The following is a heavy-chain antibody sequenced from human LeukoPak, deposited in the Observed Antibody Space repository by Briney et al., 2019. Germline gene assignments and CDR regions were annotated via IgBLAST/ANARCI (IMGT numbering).Heavy chain of an antibody. D-gene: IGHD2-21*02. Sequence: SETLSLTCTVSGDSISSGSYYWTWIRQPAGKGLEWIGRIYTSGSTINNPSLKNTNYNPSLKSRLTMSVDRSQNQFSLKMTSVTAADTAMYYCARDTALWTFDIWGQGTMVTVSS. V-gene: IGHV4-61*02. CDR3: ARDTALWTFDI. J-gene: IGHJ3*02. CDR2: IYTSGSTINNPSLKNT. CDR1: GDSISSGSYY.